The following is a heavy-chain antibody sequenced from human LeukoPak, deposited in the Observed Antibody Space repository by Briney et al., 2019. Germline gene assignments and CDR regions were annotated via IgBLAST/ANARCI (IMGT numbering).Heavy chain of an antibody. CDR3: AKEWGSYKSSWYTF. CDR2: ISGSGGST. V-gene: IGHV3-23*01. Sequence: GRSLRPSCAASGFTFTTYAMSWVRQAPGKGLEWVSGISGSGGSTYLADSVKGRFTISRDNSNNTLYLQMNSLRAEDTAVYYCAKEWGSYKSSWYTFWGQGTLVAVSS. J-gene: IGHJ4*02. CDR1: GFTFTTYA. D-gene: IGHD1-14*01.